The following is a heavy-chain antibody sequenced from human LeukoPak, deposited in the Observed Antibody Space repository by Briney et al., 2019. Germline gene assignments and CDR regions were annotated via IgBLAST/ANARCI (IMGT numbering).Heavy chain of an antibody. Sequence: PSETLSLTCAVSGDSFSTSYWTWIRQPAGKGLEWIGRIYTSGSTNYNPSLKSRVTMSIDTSKKQFSLKLSAVTAADTAVYYCARDLGYDSSGYHYWGQGTLVTVSS. D-gene: IGHD3-22*01. CDR3: ARDLGYDSSGYHY. CDR1: GDSFSTSY. CDR2: IYTSGST. J-gene: IGHJ4*02. V-gene: IGHV4-4*07.